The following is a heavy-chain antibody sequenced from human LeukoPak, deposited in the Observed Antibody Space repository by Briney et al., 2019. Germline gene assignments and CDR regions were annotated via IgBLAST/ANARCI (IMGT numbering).Heavy chain of an antibody. CDR2: IYHSGST. Sequence: SETLSLTCTVSGGSISSGGYYWSWIRQPPGKGLEWIGYIYHSGSTYYNPSLKSRVTISVDRSKNQFSLKLSSVTAADTAVYYCASQQQLVPSNYYYYGMDVWGQGTTVTVSS. CDR1: GGSISSGGYY. CDR3: ASQQQLVPSNYYYYGMDV. J-gene: IGHJ6*02. D-gene: IGHD6-13*01. V-gene: IGHV4-30-2*01.